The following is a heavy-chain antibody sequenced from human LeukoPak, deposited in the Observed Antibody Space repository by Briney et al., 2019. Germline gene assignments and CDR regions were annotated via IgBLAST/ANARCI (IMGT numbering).Heavy chain of an antibody. J-gene: IGHJ4*02. Sequence: GGSRRLSCAAYGFTFTNYWLTWVRQAPGKGLEWVANINQDGGTEYYVDSMKGRFTISRDNAKKLVYLQINSPRAEDTAVYFCARHTLWRFDYWGQGALVTVSS. D-gene: IGHD1-1*01. V-gene: IGHV3-7*01. CDR1: GFTFTNYW. CDR3: ARHTLWRFDY. CDR2: INQDGGTE.